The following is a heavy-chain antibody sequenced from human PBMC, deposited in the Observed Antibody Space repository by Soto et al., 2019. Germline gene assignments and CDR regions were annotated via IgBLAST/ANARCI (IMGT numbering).Heavy chain of an antibody. Sequence: VGSLRLSCAASGFTFSSYAMSWVRQAPGKGLEWVSIITSDGRTYYADSVKGRFTVSRDNSKNTVYLQMNSLRAEDTAVYYCAKDYSTVTTDPLSVVLFDYWGQGALVTVSS. CDR2: ITSDGRT. V-gene: IGHV3-23*01. J-gene: IGHJ4*02. D-gene: IGHD4-17*01. CDR3: AKDYSTVTTDPLSVVLFDY. CDR1: GFTFSSYA.